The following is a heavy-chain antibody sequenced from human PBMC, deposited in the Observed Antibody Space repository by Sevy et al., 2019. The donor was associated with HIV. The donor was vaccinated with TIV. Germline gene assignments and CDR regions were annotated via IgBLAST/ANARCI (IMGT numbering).Heavy chain of an antibody. J-gene: IGHJ6*02. Sequence: GGSLRLSCAASGFTFSSYGMHWVRQAPGKGLEWVAVICYDGSNKYYADSVKGRFTISRDNSKNTLYLQMNSLRAEDTAVYDCARDAPKGYYYGMDVWGQGTTVTVSS. CDR1: GFTFSSYG. CDR3: ARDAPKGYYYGMDV. V-gene: IGHV3-33*01. CDR2: ICYDGSNK.